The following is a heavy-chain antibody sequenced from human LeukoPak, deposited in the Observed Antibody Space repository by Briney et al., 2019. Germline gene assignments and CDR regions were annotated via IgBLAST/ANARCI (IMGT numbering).Heavy chain of an antibody. J-gene: IGHJ5*02. Sequence: SETLSLTCTVSGGSISSYYWSWIRQPPGKGLEWIGYIYYSGSTNYNPSLKSRVIISVDTSKNQFSLNLRSVTATDTAVFYCARRHKWDNWFDPWGQGTLVTVSS. V-gene: IGHV4-59*08. CDR2: IYYSGST. CDR1: GGSISSYY. D-gene: IGHD1-26*01. CDR3: ARRHKWDNWFDP.